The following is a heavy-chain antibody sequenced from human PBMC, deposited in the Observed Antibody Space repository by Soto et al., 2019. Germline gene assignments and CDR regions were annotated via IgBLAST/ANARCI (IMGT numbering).Heavy chain of an antibody. V-gene: IGHV3-23*01. CDR1: GFTFSSYA. J-gene: IGHJ1*01. CDR2: IGASSSYI. D-gene: IGHD2-21*02. Sequence: EVQLLESGGGLVQPGGSLRLSCAASGFTFSSYAMSWVRQAPGKGLEWVSIIGASSSYIYYADSVKGRFTISRDNSKNTRYLQMNSLGAEDTAVYYCAKGRDAPEYFQHWGQGTLVTVSS. CDR3: AKGRDAPEYFQH.